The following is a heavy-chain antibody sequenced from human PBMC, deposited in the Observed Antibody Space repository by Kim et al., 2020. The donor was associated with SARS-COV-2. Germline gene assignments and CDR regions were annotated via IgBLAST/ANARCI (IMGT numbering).Heavy chain of an antibody. J-gene: IGHJ4*02. V-gene: IGHV4-30-4*01. CDR1: GGSISSGDYY. D-gene: IGHD1-1*01. CDR2: IYYSGST. CDR3: ARDHDGRFDY. Sequence: SETLSLTCTVSGGSISSGDYYRSWIRQPPGKGLEWIGYIYYSGSTYYNPSLKSRVTISVDTSKNQFSLKLSSVTAADTAVYYCARDHDGRFDYWGQGTLVTVSS.